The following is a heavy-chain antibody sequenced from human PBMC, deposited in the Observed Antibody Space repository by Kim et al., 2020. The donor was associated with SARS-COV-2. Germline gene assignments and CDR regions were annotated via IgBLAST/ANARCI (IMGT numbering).Heavy chain of an antibody. D-gene: IGHD3-10*01. J-gene: IGHJ6*02. Sequence: YSPSFQGHVTISADKSISTAYLQWSSLKASDTAMYYCARTHSGSYGMDVWGQGTTVTVSS. V-gene: IGHV5-10-1*01. CDR3: ARTHSGSYGMDV.